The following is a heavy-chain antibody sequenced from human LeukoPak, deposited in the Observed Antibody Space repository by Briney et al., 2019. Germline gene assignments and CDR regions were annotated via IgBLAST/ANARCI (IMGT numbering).Heavy chain of an antibody. CDR1: GFTFSTYW. Sequence: GGSLRLSCEASGFTFSTYWVTWVRQAPGKGLEWVANINQDGSEKYYVDSVKGRFTISRDNAKNSLYLQMNSLRAEDTAVYYCARGSGRYYIYWGQGTLVTVSS. V-gene: IGHV3-7*01. CDR3: ARGSGRYYIY. D-gene: IGHD3-10*01. CDR2: INQDGSEK. J-gene: IGHJ4*02.